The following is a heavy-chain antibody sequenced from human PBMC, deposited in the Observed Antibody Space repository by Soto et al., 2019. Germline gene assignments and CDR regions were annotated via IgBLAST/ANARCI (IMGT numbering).Heavy chain of an antibody. J-gene: IGHJ4*02. D-gene: IGHD2-15*01. V-gene: IGHV4-31*03. CDR2: IYYSGST. CDR3: ARGVAH. Sequence: QVQLQESGPGLVKPSQTLSLTCTVSGGSISSGGYFWSWIRQHPGKGLEWIGYIYYSGSTSSNPSLXSXXTLSVDTSKNQFSLKLSSVTAADTAVYYCARGVAHWGQGTLVTVSS. CDR1: GGSISSGGYF.